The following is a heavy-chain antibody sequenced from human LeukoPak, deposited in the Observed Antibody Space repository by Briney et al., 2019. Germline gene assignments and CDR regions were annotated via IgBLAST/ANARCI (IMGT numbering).Heavy chain of an antibody. V-gene: IGHV1-18*01. D-gene: IGHD3-10*01. Sequence: ASVKVSCKASGYTFSTYGISWVRQAPGQGLEWMGWISAYKGNTYYAQKLQGRVTMTTDTFTSTAYMELRSLRSDDTDIYYCARDLYYYGSGSYYDVFDVWGQGTMVTVSS. J-gene: IGHJ3*01. CDR3: ARDLYYYGSGSYYDVFDV. CDR2: ISAYKGNT. CDR1: GYTFSTYG.